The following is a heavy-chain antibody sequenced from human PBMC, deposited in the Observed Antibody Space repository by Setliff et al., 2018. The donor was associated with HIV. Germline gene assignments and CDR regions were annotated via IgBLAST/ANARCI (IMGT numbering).Heavy chain of an antibody. D-gene: IGHD3-22*01. J-gene: IGHJ3*01. CDR3: AKLDYYDTSGSWARKVAIDF. V-gene: IGHV3-23*01. CDR1: GLTLSNSA. Sequence: GGSLRLSCAASGLTLSNSAMTWVRQKPGRGLEWVSPIQSGGITYYADSVKGRFTISRDNSNNTLSLQMSSLRAEDTALCYCAKLDYYDTSGSWARKVAIDFWGRGTMVTVSS. CDR2: IQSGGIT.